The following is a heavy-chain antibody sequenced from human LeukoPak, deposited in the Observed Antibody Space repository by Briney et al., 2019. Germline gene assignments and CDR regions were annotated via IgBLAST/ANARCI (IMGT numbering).Heavy chain of an antibody. CDR3: AKDGSWGDYYFYFYIDV. CDR1: GFTFINAT. V-gene: IGHV3-23*01. D-gene: IGHD3-16*01. J-gene: IGHJ6*03. Sequence: RGALRISFEASGFTFINATIGWGRQGPGEGVGWGSGICASGDYTYNADYEKGRFTISRDNSKNTLYLQMNRLRAEDTALYFCAKDGSWGDYYFYFYIDVWGKGTTVTVSS. CDR2: ICASGDYT.